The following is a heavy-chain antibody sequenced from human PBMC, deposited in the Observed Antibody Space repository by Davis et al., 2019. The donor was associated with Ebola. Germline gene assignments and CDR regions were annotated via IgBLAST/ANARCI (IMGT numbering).Heavy chain of an antibody. Sequence: GGSLRLSCAASGFTFSDYYMSWIRQAPGKGLEWVSYISSSGSTIYYADSVKGRFTISRDNSKNTLYLQMSSLRAEDTAVYYCVKGLRFLEWLLTHMKDYGMDVWGQGTTVTVSS. V-gene: IGHV3-11*04. CDR1: GFTFSDYY. D-gene: IGHD3-3*01. CDR3: VKGLRFLEWLLTHMKDYGMDV. CDR2: ISSSGSTI. J-gene: IGHJ6*02.